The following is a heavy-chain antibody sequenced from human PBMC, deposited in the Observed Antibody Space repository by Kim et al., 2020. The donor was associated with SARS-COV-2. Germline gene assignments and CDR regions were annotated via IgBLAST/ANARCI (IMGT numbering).Heavy chain of an antibody. CDR1: GGSISSYY. D-gene: IGHD2-15*01. V-gene: IGHV4-59*01. Sequence: SETLSLTCTVSGGSISSYYWSWIRQPPGKGLEWIGYIYYSGSTNYNPSLKSRVTISVDTSKNQFSLKLSSVTAADTAVYYCAGTAVVAATPPRFYYYYG. CDR3: AGTAVVAATPPRFYYYYG. J-gene: IGHJ6*01. CDR2: IYYSGST.